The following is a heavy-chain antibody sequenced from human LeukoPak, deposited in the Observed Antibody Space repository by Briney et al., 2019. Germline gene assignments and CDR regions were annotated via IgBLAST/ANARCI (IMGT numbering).Heavy chain of an antibody. CDR2: INPNSGGT. CDR3: ARESGGHYYDSSGYYYEIGGGLDY. J-gene: IGHJ4*02. CDR1: GYTFTGYY. D-gene: IGHD3-22*01. Sequence: GASVKVSCKASGYTFTGYYMHWVRQAPGQGLECMGWINPNSGGTNYAQKFQGRVTMTRDTSISTAYMELSRLRSDDTAVYYCARESGGHYYDSSGYYYEIGGGLDYWGQGTLVTVSS. V-gene: IGHV1-2*02.